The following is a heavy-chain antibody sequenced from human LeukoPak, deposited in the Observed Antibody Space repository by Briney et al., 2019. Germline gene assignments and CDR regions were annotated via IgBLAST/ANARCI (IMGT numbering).Heavy chain of an antibody. Sequence: SETLSLTCAVYGGSFSGYYWSWIRQPPGKGLEWMGEINHSGSTNYNPSLKSRVTISVDTSKNQFSLKLSSVTAADTAVYYCAREKGYCSSTSCYRPYYYYGMDVWGQGTTVTVSS. CDR1: GGSFSGYY. D-gene: IGHD2-2*02. CDR2: INHSGST. CDR3: AREKGYCSSTSCYRPYYYYGMDV. J-gene: IGHJ6*02. V-gene: IGHV4-34*01.